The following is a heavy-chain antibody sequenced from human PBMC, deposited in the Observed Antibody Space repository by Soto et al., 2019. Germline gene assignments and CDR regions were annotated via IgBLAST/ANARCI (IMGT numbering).Heavy chain of an antibody. V-gene: IGHV3-11*01. Sequence: GGSLRLSCAASGFPFSDSYMAWIRQAPGKGLEEIATISSTGSTPYYADSVKGRFTMSRDSAQNSLYLEMNNLRAEDTAVYYCARGQQLVANWLDPWGQGILVTVSS. CDR3: ARGQQLVANWLDP. CDR1: GFPFSDSY. D-gene: IGHD6-6*01. J-gene: IGHJ5*02. CDR2: ISSTGSTP.